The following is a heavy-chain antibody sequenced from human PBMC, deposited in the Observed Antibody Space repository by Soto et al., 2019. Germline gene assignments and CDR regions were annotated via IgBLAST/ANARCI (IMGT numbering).Heavy chain of an antibody. V-gene: IGHV3-7*01. Sequence: PGGSLRLSCAASGFTFRSFWMSWVRQAPGRGLEWVADINQDGSERYYVDSVKGRVTISRDNAQNSLSLQMNSLRDEDTAVYFCARVCANGVCLYDWGQGTLVTVSS. D-gene: IGHD2-8*01. CDR3: ARVCANGVCLYD. CDR2: INQDGSER. J-gene: IGHJ4*02. CDR1: GFTFRSFW.